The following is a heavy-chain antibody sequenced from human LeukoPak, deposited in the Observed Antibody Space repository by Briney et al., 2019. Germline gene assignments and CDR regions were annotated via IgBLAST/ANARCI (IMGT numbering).Heavy chain of an antibody. J-gene: IGHJ4*02. Sequence: PSETLSLTCTVSGYSISSDYFWACIRQPPGEGLEWIGTVYYDGSTYYNPSVKSRATLSKDTSDNHFSLDLRTVTASDTAVYYCATGYSNCWTSDFDYWGQGILVTVSP. D-gene: IGHD6-19*01. V-gene: IGHV4-38-2*02. CDR2: VYYDGST. CDR1: GYSISSDYF. CDR3: ATGYSNCWTSDFDY.